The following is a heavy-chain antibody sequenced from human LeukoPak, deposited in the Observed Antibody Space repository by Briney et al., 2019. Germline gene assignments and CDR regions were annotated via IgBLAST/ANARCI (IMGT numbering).Heavy chain of an antibody. CDR2: INPNSGGT. CDR3: ARDYYGSGSYHYTTGGPEPGFDP. CDR1: GYTFTGYY. Sequence: ASVKVSCKASGYTFTGYYMHWVRQAPGQGLEWMGWINPNSGGTNYAQKFQGRVTMTRDTSISTAYMELSRLRSDDTAVYYCARDYYGSGSYHYTTGGPEPGFDPWGQGTLVTVSS. D-gene: IGHD3-10*01. V-gene: IGHV1-2*02. J-gene: IGHJ5*02.